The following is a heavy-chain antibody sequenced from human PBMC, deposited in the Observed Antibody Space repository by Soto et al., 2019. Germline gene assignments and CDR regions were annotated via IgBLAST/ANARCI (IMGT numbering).Heavy chain of an antibody. D-gene: IGHD1-1*01. V-gene: IGHV1-2*02. CDR3: ARDFAPAEVNWNDAYNYFDP. CDR2: INPKSGGT. Sequence: QVPLVQSGAEVKKPGASVKVSCKASGYPFTAYHIHWVRQAPGQGLEWLGWINPKSGGTIYAQKFQGRVTMTRDTSISTAYMELRRLTSDDTAVYHCARDFAPAEVNWNDAYNYFDPWGQGTLVTVTS. J-gene: IGHJ5*02. CDR1: GYPFTAYH.